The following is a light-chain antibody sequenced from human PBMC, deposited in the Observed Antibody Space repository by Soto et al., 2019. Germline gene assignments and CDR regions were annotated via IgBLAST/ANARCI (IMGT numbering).Light chain of an antibody. CDR2: GAS. Sequence: EIVITQSPGTLSLTPGERATLSCRASQSVSSSALAWYQQKPGQAPRRLIYGASSRATGIPDRLSGSGSGTDFTLTISRLEPEDFAVYYCQYYGTSPQTFGQGTKVDI. J-gene: IGKJ1*01. CDR3: QYYGTSPQT. V-gene: IGKV3-20*01. CDR1: QSVSSSA.